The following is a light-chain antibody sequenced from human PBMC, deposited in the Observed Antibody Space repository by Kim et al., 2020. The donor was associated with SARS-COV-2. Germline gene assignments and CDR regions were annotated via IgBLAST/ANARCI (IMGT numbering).Light chain of an antibody. J-gene: IGLJ2*01. CDR2: RDT. CDR1: NIGSKN. V-gene: IGLV3-9*01. CDR3: QVWDSSTVI. Sequence: VARGQTARITGGGNNIGSKNVHWYQQKPGQAPVLVIYRDTNRPSGIPERFSGSNSGNTATLTISRAQAGDEADYYCQVWDSSTVIFGRGTQLTVL.